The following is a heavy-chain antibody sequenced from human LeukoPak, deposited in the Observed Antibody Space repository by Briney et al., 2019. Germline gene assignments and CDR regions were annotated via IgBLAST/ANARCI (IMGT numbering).Heavy chain of an antibody. CDR1: GGAVSSYA. CDR3: ARGRLVVRGVMVY. Sequence: ASVKVSCKASGGAVSSYAISWVRQAPGQGLEWMGGIIPIFGTANYAQKFQGRVTITTDESTSTAYMELSSLRSEDTAVYYCARGRLVVRGVMVYWGQGTLVTVSS. J-gene: IGHJ4*02. D-gene: IGHD3-10*01. CDR2: IIPIFGTA. V-gene: IGHV1-69*05.